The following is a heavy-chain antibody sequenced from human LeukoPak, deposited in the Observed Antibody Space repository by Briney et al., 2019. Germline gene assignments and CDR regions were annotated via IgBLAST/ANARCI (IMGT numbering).Heavy chain of an antibody. CDR1: GFTFSSYA. J-gene: IGHJ4*02. D-gene: IGHD3-9*01. CDR2: ISGSGGST. CDR3: ARDRYFDWSVGSTFDY. V-gene: IGHV3-23*01. Sequence: GGSLRLSCAASGFTFSSYAMSWVRQAPGKGLEWVSAISGSGGSTYYADSVKGRFTISRDNSKNTLYLQMNSLRAEDTAVYYCARDRYFDWSVGSTFDYWGQGTLVTVSS.